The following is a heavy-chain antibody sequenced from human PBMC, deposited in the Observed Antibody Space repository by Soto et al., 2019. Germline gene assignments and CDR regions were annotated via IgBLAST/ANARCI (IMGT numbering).Heavy chain of an antibody. D-gene: IGHD3-10*01. CDR1: GGSFSGYY. J-gene: IGHJ3*02. CDR3: ARIISEGGVWFGELNDAFDI. CDR2: INHSGST. V-gene: IGHV4-34*01. Sequence: QVQLQQWGAGLLKPSETLSLTCAVYGGSFSGYYWNWIRQPPGKGLEWIGEINHSGSTNYNPSLKSRVTISVDTSKNQFSLKLSSVTAADTAVYYCARIISEGGVWFGELNDAFDIWGQGTMVTVSS.